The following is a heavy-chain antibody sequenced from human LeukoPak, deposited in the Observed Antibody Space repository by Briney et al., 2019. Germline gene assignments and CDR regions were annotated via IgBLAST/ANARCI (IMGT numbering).Heavy chain of an antibody. V-gene: IGHV4-34*01. CDR2: INHSGST. D-gene: IGHD3-10*01. CDR3: ARYRSGRGIGYYFDY. Sequence: SETLSLTCAVYGGSFSGYYWSWIRQPPGKGLEWIGEINHSGSTNYNPSLKSRVTISVDTSKNQFSLKLTSVTAADTAVYYCARYRSGRGIGYYFDYWGQGTLLTVSS. J-gene: IGHJ4*02. CDR1: GGSFSGYY.